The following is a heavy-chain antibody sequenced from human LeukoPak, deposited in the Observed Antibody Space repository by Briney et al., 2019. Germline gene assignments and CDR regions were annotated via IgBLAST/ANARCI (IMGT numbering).Heavy chain of an antibody. CDR3: ARDRAAWFVDY. D-gene: IGHD3-10*01. J-gene: IGHJ4*02. CDR1: GFTFSGSA. CDR2: ISYSSANS. Sequence: GGSLRLSCAASGFTFSGSAMSWVRQAPGEGLEWVSLISYSSANSYYTDSVRGRFTISRDNSKDTLFLQMNSLRAEDTAVYYCARDRAAWFVDYWGQGTLVTVSS. V-gene: IGHV3-23*01.